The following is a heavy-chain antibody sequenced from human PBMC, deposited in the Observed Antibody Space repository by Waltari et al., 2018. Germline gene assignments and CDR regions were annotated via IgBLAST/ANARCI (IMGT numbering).Heavy chain of an antibody. D-gene: IGHD2-21*01. CDR3: ARDRIVVVWEGETGPWFDP. CDR1: GYTFTSYY. CDR2: INPGVGRP. V-gene: IGHV1-46*01. Sequence: QVQLVQSGAEVKKPGASVKVSCKASGYTFTSYYMHWVRQAPGQGLEWMGIINPGVGRPSYAQKFQGRVTRTRDTATSTVYMELSSLRSEDTAVYYCARDRIVVVWEGETGPWFDPWGQGTLVTVSS. J-gene: IGHJ5*02.